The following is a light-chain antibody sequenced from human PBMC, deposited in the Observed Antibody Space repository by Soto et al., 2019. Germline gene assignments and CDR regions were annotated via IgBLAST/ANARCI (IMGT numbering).Light chain of an antibody. V-gene: IGLV2-14*01. CDR3: YSYTTSNTLV. CDR1: SSDVGDYNY. Sequence: QSALTQPASVSGSPGQSITISCTGTSSDVGDYNYVSWYQKHPGKAPNALIYEVSNRPSGVSNRFSGSKSGNTASLTISGLQDEDEADYYCYSYTTSNTLVFGPGTKLTVL. CDR2: EVS. J-gene: IGLJ1*01.